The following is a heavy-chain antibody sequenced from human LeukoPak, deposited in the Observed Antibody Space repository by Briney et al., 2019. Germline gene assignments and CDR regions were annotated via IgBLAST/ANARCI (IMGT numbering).Heavy chain of an antibody. V-gene: IGHV1-2*02. CDR3: ARVTVWGYRTLSPDY. Sequence: ASVKVSCKASGYTFTGYYMHWVRQAPGQGLEWMGWINLNSGGTNYAQKFQGRVTMTRDTSISTAYMELSRLRSDDTAVYYCARVTVWGYRTLSPDYWGQGTLVTVSS. CDR2: INLNSGGT. CDR1: GYTFTGYY. J-gene: IGHJ4*02. D-gene: IGHD5-18*01.